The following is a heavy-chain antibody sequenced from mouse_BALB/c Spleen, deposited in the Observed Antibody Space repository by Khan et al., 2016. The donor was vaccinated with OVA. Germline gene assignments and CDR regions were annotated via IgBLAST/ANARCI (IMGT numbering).Heavy chain of an antibody. CDR3: ARWGTANYYALDY. CDR2: IWGDGST. CDR1: GFSLSSYG. J-gene: IGHJ4*01. Sequence: QVQLQQSGPGLVAPSQSLSITCTVSGFSLSSYGVNWVRQPPGKGLEWLGVIWGDGSTNYHSTLMTRLSISKDNSHSQVFLRLSSLQTDDTAKYYCARWGTANYYALDYWGQGTSVTVSS. V-gene: IGHV2-3*01. D-gene: IGHD1-2*01.